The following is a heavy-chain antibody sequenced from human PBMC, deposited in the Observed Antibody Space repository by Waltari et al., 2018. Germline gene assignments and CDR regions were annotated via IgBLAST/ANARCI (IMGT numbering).Heavy chain of an antibody. CDR2: GIPSCGTA. V-gene: IGHV1-69*12. CDR3: ARGGVVGATTGYYYYMDV. Sequence: QVQLVQSGAEVKKPGSSVKVSCKASGGTFSSHAISWVRQAPGQGLEWMGGGIPSCGTANYAQKVQGRGTITADESTSTAYMELSSLRSEDTAVYYCARGGVVGATTGYYYYMDVWGKGTTVTVSS. CDR1: GGTFSSHA. J-gene: IGHJ6*03. D-gene: IGHD1-26*01.